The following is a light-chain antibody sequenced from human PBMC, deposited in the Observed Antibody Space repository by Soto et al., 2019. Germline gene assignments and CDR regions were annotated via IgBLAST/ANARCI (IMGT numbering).Light chain of an antibody. CDR3: SSYTSSTTYV. Sequence: QSALTQPASVSGSPGQSITISCTGTSSDIGDYNYVSWYQQHPGNAPKLMIYEVSNRPSGVSNRFSGSKSGNTASLTISGLQAEDEADYYCSSYTSSTTYVCGTGTKVTVL. CDR1: SSDIGDYNY. V-gene: IGLV2-14*01. J-gene: IGLJ1*01. CDR2: EVS.